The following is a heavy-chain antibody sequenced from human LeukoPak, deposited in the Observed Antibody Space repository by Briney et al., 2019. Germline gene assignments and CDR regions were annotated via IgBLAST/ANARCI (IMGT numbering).Heavy chain of an antibody. CDR2: IYSGGST. CDR1: GFIFDDYG. Sequence: GGSLRLSCAASGFIFDDYGMSWVRQAPGKGLDWVSCIYSGGSTYYADSVKGRFTISRDNAKNTLYLQMNSLRVEDTAVYYCARGNSFDYWGQGTLVTVSS. J-gene: IGHJ4*02. CDR3: ARGNSFDY. V-gene: IGHV3-66*01.